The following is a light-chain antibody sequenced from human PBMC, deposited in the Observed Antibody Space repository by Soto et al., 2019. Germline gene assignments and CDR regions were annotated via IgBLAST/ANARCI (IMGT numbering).Light chain of an antibody. J-gene: IGKJ1*01. CDR3: QQYGSSLWT. Sequence: EIVLTQSPGTLSLSPRERATLSCRASQSVSSSYLAWYQQKPGQAPRLLIYGASSRATGIPDRFSGSGSGTDFTLTISRLEPEDFAVYYCQQYGSSLWTFGQGTQVDIK. V-gene: IGKV3-20*01. CDR1: QSVSSSY. CDR2: GAS.